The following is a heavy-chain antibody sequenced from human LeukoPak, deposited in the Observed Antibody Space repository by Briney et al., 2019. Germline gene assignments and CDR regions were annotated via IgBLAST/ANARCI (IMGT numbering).Heavy chain of an antibody. Sequence: KTSETLSLTCTVSGGSISSYYWSWIRQPPGKGLEWIGSIYYSGSTYYNPSLKSRVTISVDRSKNQFSLKLSSVTAADTAVYYCARDGAYSSSNWGQGTLVTVSS. J-gene: IGHJ4*02. D-gene: IGHD6-6*01. V-gene: IGHV4-39*07. CDR1: GGSISSYY. CDR2: IYYSGST. CDR3: ARDGAYSSSN.